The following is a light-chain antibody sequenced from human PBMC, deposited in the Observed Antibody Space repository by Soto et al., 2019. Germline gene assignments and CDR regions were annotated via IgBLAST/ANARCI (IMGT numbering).Light chain of an antibody. J-gene: IGLJ1*01. Sequence: QSVLTQPASVSGSPGQSITISCTGTSSDIGGYNYVSWFQQHPGKAPKLMIFDVSNRPSGVSNRFSGSKSGNTASLTISGLQAEDEADYYCSSYTFSSTKVFGSGTKVTVL. CDR2: DVS. CDR3: SSYTFSSTKV. CDR1: SSDIGGYNY. V-gene: IGLV2-14*03.